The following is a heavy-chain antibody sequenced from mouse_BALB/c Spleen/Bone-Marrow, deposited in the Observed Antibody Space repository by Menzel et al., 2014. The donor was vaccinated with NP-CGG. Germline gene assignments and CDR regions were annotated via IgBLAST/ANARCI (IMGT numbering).Heavy chain of an antibody. CDR2: IYPGNSDT. CDR1: GYSFTSYW. V-gene: IGHV1-5*01. J-gene: IGHJ4*01. D-gene: IGHD3-1*01. Sequence: EVQLQQSGTVLVRPGASVKMSCKASGYSFTSYWMHWVKQRPGQGLEWIGAIYPGNSDTSYNQKFKGKAKLTAVTSASTAYMELSSLTNEDSAVYYRTRSGSLGAMDYWGQGTSVTVSS. CDR3: TRSGSLGAMDY.